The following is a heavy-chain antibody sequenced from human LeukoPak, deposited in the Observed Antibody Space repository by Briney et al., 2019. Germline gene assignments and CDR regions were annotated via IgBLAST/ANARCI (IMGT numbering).Heavy chain of an antibody. Sequence: GGSLRLSCAASEFTFSTYAMSWVRQAPGKGLEWVSGISGSGGSTYYADSVKDRFTISRDNSKNTLFLQMNSLRAEDTAVYYCANVPMVRGVRYPFDYWGQGTLVTVSS. CDR2: ISGSGGST. CDR1: EFTFSTYA. D-gene: IGHD3-10*01. V-gene: IGHV3-23*01. CDR3: ANVPMVRGVRYPFDY. J-gene: IGHJ4*02.